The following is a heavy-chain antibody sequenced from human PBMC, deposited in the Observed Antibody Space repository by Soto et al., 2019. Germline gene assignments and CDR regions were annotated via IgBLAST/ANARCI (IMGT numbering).Heavy chain of an antibody. D-gene: IGHD6-6*01. CDR3: ARQVAAHYYFDY. V-gene: IGHV4-59*01. CDR2: IYYSGST. CDR1: GGSISSYY. J-gene: IGHJ4*02. Sequence: SETLSLTCTVSGGSISSYYWSWIRQPPGKGLEWIGYIYYSGSTNYNPSLKSRVTISVDTSKNQFSLKLSSVTAADTAVYYCARQVAAHYYFDYWGQGTLVTVS.